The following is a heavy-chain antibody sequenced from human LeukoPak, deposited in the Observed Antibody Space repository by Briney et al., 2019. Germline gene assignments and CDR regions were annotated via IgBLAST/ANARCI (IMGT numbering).Heavy chain of an antibody. CDR1: GYTFTNYA. CDR3: ARVRYSSSWRDFDC. V-gene: IGHV7-4-1*02. Sequence: ASVKVSCKASGYTFTNYALNWVRQAPGQGLEWMGGITTNTGNPTYAQGFTERFVFSFDTSVSTAYLQISSLKVEDTAVYYCARVRYSSSWRDFDCWGQGTLVTVSS. J-gene: IGHJ4*02. D-gene: IGHD6-13*01. CDR2: ITTNTGNP.